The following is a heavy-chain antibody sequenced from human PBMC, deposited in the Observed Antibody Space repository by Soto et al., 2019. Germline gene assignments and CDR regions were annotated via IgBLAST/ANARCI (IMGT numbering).Heavy chain of an antibody. V-gene: IGHV3-13*01. J-gene: IGHJ5*02. CDR3: ARGRSFSYDSTPPPMFDP. D-gene: IGHD3-10*01. CDR2: IGTLSDT. Sequence: GGSLRLSCAGSGFTFSTFDIHWVRQAPGKGLEWVSGIGTLSDTVYAASVQVRFTISRQNAKNSVYLQMNSLRAGDTAFYYCARGRSFSYDSTPPPMFDPWGQGTLVTVSS. CDR1: GFTFSTFD.